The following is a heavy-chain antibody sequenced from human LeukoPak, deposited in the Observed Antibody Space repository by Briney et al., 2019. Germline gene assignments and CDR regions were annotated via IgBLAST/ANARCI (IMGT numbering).Heavy chain of an antibody. CDR2: MNPNTGNT. CDR1: GYTFTNYD. J-gene: IGHJ5*02. Sequence: ASVKVSCKTSGYTFTNYDINWVRQASGQGLEWMGWMNPNTGNTGYAQKFQGRVTMTRDTSTNTAYMELRSLRSEGTAVYFCARSRYGDYSPWGQGTLVIASS. CDR3: ARSRYGDYSP. V-gene: IGHV1-8*01. D-gene: IGHD4-17*01.